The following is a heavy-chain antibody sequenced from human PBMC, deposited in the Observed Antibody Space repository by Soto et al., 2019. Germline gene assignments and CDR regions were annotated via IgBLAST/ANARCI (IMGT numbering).Heavy chain of an antibody. CDR1: GVNFRDYW. J-gene: IGHJ4*02. Sequence: GGPHRLSYGASGVNFRDYWMTWVRQATGKGLEWVANMNQAGSEKNYVDSVKGRFIISRDNAQNSLYLQTDSLRAEDTDVYYCARQHSGSYYFDYWGLGTLVTVSS. D-gene: IGHD1-26*01. CDR2: MNQAGSEK. CDR3: ARQHSGSYYFDY. V-gene: IGHV3-7*05.